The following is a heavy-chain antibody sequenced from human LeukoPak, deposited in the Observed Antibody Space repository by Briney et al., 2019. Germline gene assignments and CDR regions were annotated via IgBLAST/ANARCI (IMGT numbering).Heavy chain of an antibody. Sequence: PSETLSLTCTVSGGSISGSSYYWGWSRQPPGEGLEWIGSISSSGTTYYNPSPKSRVTISVDTSKNQFSLKLRFVTAADAAVYYCARRLAGTTPGHYWGQGTLVTISS. CDR1: GGSISGSSYY. J-gene: IGHJ4*02. CDR3: ARRLAGTTPGHY. V-gene: IGHV4-39*01. D-gene: IGHD2/OR15-2a*01. CDR2: ISSSGTT.